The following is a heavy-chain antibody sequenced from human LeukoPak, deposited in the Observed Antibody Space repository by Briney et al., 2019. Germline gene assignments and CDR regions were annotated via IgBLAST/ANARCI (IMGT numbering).Heavy chain of an antibody. V-gene: IGHV3-23*01. CDR2: ITNSGDST. CDR3: ARVGSGSYHKLDF. Sequence: PGGSLRLSCAASGFTFNNYAMSWVRQAPGRGLEWVSSITNSGDSTYYADSVKGRFTISRDNARNSLYLQIDSLRAEDTAVYYCARVGSGSYHKLDFWGQGTLVTVSS. J-gene: IGHJ4*02. D-gene: IGHD1-26*01. CDR1: GFTFNNYA.